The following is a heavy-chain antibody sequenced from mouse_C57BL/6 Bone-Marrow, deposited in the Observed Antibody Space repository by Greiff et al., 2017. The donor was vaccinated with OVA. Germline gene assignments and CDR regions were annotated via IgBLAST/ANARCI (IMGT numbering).Heavy chain of an antibody. J-gene: IGHJ4*01. D-gene: IGHD4-1*01. V-gene: IGHV5-4*03. CDR1: GFTFSSYA. CDR2: ISDGGSYT. Sequence: DVMLVESGGGLVKPGGSLKLSCAASGFTFSSYAMSWVRQTPEKRLEWVATISDGGSYTYYPDNVKGRFTISRDNAKNNLYLQMSHLKSEDTAMYYCARGELVLDYWGQGTSVTVSS. CDR3: ARGELVLDY.